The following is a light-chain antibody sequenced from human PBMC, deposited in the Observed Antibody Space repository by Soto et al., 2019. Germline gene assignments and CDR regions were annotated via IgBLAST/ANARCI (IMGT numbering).Light chain of an antibody. Sequence: IVLTQSPGTLSLSPGESATLSCRASQSVSSSYLAWYQQKSGKAPKVLIYGASRLQSGVPSRYSGSGVGTDFTLTISGLQPEDFATYYCQQSYSSPYTFGPGTKVDIK. J-gene: IGKJ3*01. V-gene: IGKV1-39*01. CDR2: GAS. CDR3: QQSYSSPYT. CDR1: QSVSSSY.